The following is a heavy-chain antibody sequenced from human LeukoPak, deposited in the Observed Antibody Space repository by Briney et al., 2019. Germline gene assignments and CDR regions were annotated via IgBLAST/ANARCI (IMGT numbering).Heavy chain of an antibody. V-gene: IGHV3-7*01. Sequence: PGGSRRLSCAASGFAFSSYWMSWVRQAPGKGLEWVANIKQDGGEKYYVDSVKGRFTISRDNAKNSLFLQMNSLRVEDTAVYYCARLGGSYYTYWGQGTLVTVSS. D-gene: IGHD1-26*01. J-gene: IGHJ4*02. CDR3: ARLGGSYYTY. CDR2: IKQDGGEK. CDR1: GFAFSSYW.